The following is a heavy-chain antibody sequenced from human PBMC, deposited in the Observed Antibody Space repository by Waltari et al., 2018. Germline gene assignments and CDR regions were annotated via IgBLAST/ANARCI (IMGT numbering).Heavy chain of an antibody. V-gene: IGHV4-34*02. CDR2: ISHSGTT. D-gene: IGHD6-19*01. Sequence: QVQLQQWGAGLLKPSETLSLTCGVYGGSINNYSWSWIRQSPGKGLEWIGEISHSGTTNYNPSLKSRVTISVDMSKNQFSLKLSSVTAADTAVYFCARAPGYSSGWGFDYWGQGTLVTVSS. CDR1: GGSINNYS. CDR3: ARAPGYSSGWGFDY. J-gene: IGHJ4*02.